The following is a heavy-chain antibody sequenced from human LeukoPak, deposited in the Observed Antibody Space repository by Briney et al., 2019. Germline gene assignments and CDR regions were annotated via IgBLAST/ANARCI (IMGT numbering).Heavy chain of an antibody. Sequence: SETLSLTCTVSGGSISSGGYYWSWIRQHPGKGLEWIGYIYYSGSTYYNPSLKSRVTISVDTSKNQFSLKLSSVTAADTAVYYCAREGSNYGASHWGQGTLVTVSS. CDR3: AREGSNYGASH. J-gene: IGHJ4*02. V-gene: IGHV4-31*03. CDR1: GGSISSGGYY. CDR2: IYYSGST. D-gene: IGHD4/OR15-4a*01.